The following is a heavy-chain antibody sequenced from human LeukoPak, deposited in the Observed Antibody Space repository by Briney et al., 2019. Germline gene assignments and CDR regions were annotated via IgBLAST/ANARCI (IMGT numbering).Heavy chain of an antibody. CDR3: ARPLAVAKSLFSMVRGRDPSKYYGMDV. CDR1: GYTFTSYG. D-gene: IGHD3-10*01. V-gene: IGHV1-18*01. J-gene: IGHJ6*02. Sequence: ASVKVSCKASGYTFTSYGISWVRQAPGQGLEWMGWISAYNGNTNYAQKLQGRVTMTTDTSTSTAYMELRSLRSDDTAVYYCARPLAVAKSLFSMVRGRDPSKYYGMDVWGQGTTVTVSS. CDR2: ISAYNGNT.